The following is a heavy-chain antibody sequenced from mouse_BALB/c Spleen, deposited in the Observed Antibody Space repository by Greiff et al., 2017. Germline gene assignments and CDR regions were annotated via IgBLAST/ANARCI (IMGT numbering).Heavy chain of an antibody. CDR2: IRSKSNNYAT. CDR1: GFTFNTNA. Sequence: GGGLVQPKGSLKLSCAASGFTFNTNAMNWVRQAPGKGLEWVARIRSKSNNYATYYADSVKDRFTISRDDSQSMLYLQMNNLKTEDTAMYYCVRDRGNYFDYWGQGTTLTVSS. D-gene: IGHD3-1*01. J-gene: IGHJ2*01. V-gene: IGHV10S3*01. CDR3: VRDRGNYFDY.